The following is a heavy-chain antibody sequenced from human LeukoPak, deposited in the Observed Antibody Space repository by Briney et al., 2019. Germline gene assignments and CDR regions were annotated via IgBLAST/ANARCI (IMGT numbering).Heavy chain of an antibody. CDR3: ANSIDFDYGDYYFDY. V-gene: IGHV4-61*02. CDR2: IYTSGST. Sequence: SQTLSLTCTVSGGSISSGSYYWSWIRQPAGKGLEWIGRIYTSGSTNYNPSLKSRVTISLDTSKNQFSLKLSSVTAADTAVYYCANSIDFDYGDYYFDYWGQGALVTISS. J-gene: IGHJ4*02. D-gene: IGHD4-17*01. CDR1: GGSISSGSYY.